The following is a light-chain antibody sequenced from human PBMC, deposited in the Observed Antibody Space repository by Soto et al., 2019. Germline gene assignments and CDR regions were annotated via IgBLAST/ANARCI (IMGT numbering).Light chain of an antibody. V-gene: IGLV2-14*03. Sequence: QSALTQPPSVSGSPGQSIAISCTGFSGDVGGYNYVSWYQQHPDRAPKLMIYDVSDRPSGVSNRFSASKSGNTASLTISGLQAEDEADYYCSAYRTSSTLYVFGTGTKLTVL. J-gene: IGLJ1*01. CDR2: DVS. CDR3: SAYRTSSTLYV. CDR1: SGDVGGYNY.